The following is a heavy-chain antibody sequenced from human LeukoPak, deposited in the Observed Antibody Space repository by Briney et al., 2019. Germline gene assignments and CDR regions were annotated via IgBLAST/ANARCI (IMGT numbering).Heavy chain of an antibody. J-gene: IGHJ4*02. CDR1: GFTFSSFG. CDR3: ARTPGQWLVDY. V-gene: IGHV3-33*01. CDR2: IWYDGSDK. Sequence: GRSLRLSCAASGFTFSSFGMHWVRQAPGKGLEWVAVIWYDGSDKYYADSVKGRFTISRDNSKNTLFLQMNSLRAEDTAVYSCARTPGQWLVDYWGQGTLVTVSS. D-gene: IGHD3-22*01.